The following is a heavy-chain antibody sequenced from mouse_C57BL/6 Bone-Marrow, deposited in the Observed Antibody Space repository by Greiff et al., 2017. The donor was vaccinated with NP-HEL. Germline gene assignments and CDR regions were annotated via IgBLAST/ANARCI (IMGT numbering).Heavy chain of an antibody. Sequence: EVQVVESGEGLVKPGGSLKLSCAASGFTFSSYAMSWVRQTPEKRLEWVAYISSGGDYIYYADTVRGRFPISRDNARNTLYLQMSSLKSEDTAMYYCTREATVVASYWYFDVWGTGTTVTVSS. V-gene: IGHV5-9-1*02. CDR2: ISSGGDYI. J-gene: IGHJ1*03. CDR3: TREATVVASYWYFDV. CDR1: GFTFSSYA. D-gene: IGHD1-1*01.